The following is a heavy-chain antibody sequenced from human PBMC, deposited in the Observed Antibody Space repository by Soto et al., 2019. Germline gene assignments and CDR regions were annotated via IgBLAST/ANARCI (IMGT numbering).Heavy chain of an antibody. D-gene: IGHD7-27*01. J-gene: IGHJ6*03. CDR3: ARGGLGTRYYYYMDV. Sequence: GGSLRLSCAASGFTFSSYSMNWVRQAPGKGLEWVSSISSSSSYIYYADSVKGRFTISRDNAKNSLYLQMNSLRAEDTAVYYCARGGLGTRYYYYMDVWGKGTTVTVSS. V-gene: IGHV3-21*01. CDR2: ISSSSSYI. CDR1: GFTFSSYS.